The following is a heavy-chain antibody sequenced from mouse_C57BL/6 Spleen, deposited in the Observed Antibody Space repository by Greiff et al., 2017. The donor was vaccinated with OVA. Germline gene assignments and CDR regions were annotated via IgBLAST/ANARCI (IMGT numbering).Heavy chain of an antibody. CDR1: GYTFTSYW. CDR3: ARRGLIRYYYFDD. D-gene: IGHD1-1*01. J-gene: IGHJ2*01. Sequence: QVQLQQPGAELVQPGASVKMSCKASGYTFTSYWITWVKQRPGQGLEWIGDIYPGSGSTNYNEKFKSKGTLTVDTSSSTVYMQLSSLTSEDSAVYYCARRGLIRYYYFDDWGKGTTLTVSS. CDR2: IYPGSGST. V-gene: IGHV1-55*01.